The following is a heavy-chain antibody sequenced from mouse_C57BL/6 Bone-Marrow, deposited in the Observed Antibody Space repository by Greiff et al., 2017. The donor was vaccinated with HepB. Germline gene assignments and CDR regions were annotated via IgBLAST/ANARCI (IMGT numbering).Heavy chain of an antibody. Sequence: VQLQQSGAELVRPGASVKLSCTASGFNIKDDYMHWVKQRPEQGLEWIGWIDPENGDTEYASKFQGKATITADTSSNTAYLQLSSLTSEGTAVYYCTTYYYGSRILARWGQGTTLTVSS. D-gene: IGHD1-1*01. CDR2: IDPENGDT. J-gene: IGHJ2*01. V-gene: IGHV14-4*01. CDR3: TTYYYGSRILAR. CDR1: GFNIKDDY.